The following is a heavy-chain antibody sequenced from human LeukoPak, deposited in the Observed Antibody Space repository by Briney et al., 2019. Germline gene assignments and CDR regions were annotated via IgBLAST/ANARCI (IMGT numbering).Heavy chain of an antibody. CDR2: IIGRGGST. D-gene: IGHD3-10*01. J-gene: IGHJ3*01. V-gene: IGHV3-23*01. Sequence: GGSLRLSCAAAGFTFSSYAMSWVRQAPGKGLEWVSAIIGRGGSTYYADSVKGRFTISRDNAKSTVYLQMDSLRVDDTAMYYCARGPDPVVRGPRRAFDLWGQGTMVPVSS. CDR1: GFTFSSYA. CDR3: ARGPDPVVRGPRRAFDL.